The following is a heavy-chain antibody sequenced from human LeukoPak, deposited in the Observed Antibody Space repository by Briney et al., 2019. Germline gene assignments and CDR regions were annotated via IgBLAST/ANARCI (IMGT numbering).Heavy chain of an antibody. CDR2: IYYSGST. D-gene: IGHD3-22*01. Sequence: SETLSLTCTVSGGSISSSSHYWGWIRQPPGKGLEWIGSIYYSGSTYYNPSLKSRVTISVDKSKNQFSLKLSSVTAADTAVYYCARGRGYYDSSGYYFLPYYFDYWGQGTLVTVSS. CDR3: ARGRGYYDSSGYYFLPYYFDY. V-gene: IGHV4-39*07. CDR1: GGSISSSSHY. J-gene: IGHJ4*02.